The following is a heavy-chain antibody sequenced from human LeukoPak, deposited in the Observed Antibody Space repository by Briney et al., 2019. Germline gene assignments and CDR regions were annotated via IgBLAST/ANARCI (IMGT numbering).Heavy chain of an antibody. D-gene: IGHD4-17*01. CDR2: ISSSGGTI. V-gene: IGHV3-48*03. CDR1: GFTFNSYE. CDR3: AKREKGTTGRFFDY. J-gene: IGHJ4*02. Sequence: GGSLRLSCAASGFTFNSYEMNWVRQAPGKGLEWVSYISSSGGTIYYADSVKGRFTISRDNAKNSLYLQMNSLRAEDTALYYCAKREKGTTGRFFDYWGQGTLVTVSS.